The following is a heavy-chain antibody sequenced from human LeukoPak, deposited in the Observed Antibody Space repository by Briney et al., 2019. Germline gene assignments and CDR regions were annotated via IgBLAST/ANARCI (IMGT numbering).Heavy chain of an antibody. CDR3: ARGYCSGGSCFDAFDI. V-gene: IGHV3-13*04. J-gene: IGHJ3*02. CDR2: IGSAGDT. D-gene: IGHD2-15*01. Sequence: GGSLRLSCAASGFTFSRYAMFWVRQATGKGLEWVSAIGSAGDTYYPGSVTGRFTISRENAKNSLYPQMNSLRAGDTAVYYCARGYCSGGSCFDAFDIWGQGTMVTVSS. CDR1: GFTFSRYA.